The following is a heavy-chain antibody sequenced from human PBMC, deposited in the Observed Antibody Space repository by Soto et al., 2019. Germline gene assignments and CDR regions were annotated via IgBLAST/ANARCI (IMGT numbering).Heavy chain of an antibody. V-gene: IGHV1-8*01. D-gene: IGHD2-8*01. CDR1: GYTFTSYD. CDR3: ARGDGVLMVYALKWFDP. J-gene: IGHJ5*02. Sequence: ASVKVSCKASGYTFTSYDINWARQATGQGLEWMGWMNPNSGNTGYAQKFQGRVTMTRNTSISTAYMELSSLRSEDTAVYYCARGDGVLMVYALKWFDPWGQGTLVTVSS. CDR2: MNPNSGNT.